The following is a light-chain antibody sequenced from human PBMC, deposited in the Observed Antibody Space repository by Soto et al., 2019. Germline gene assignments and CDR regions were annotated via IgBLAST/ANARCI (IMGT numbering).Light chain of an antibody. V-gene: IGKV3-20*01. Sequence: EKVMTQSPATLSVSPGARATLSCRASQSVSSNLAWYQQKPGQAPRLIIYDASTRATGVPDRFSGSGYGTDFTLTISRLEPEDFAVYYCQQYVRSPWTFGQGTKVDNK. CDR2: DAS. J-gene: IGKJ1*01. CDR3: QQYVRSPWT. CDR1: QSVSSN.